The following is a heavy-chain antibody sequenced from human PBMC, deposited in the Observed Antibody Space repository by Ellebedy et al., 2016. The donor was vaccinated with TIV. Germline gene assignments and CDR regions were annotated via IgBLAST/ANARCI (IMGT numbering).Heavy chain of an antibody. CDR3: ARVAAAGHLSSVDF. V-gene: IGHV4-39*01. Sequence: SETLSLTXTVSGGSIVNSPYFWGWIRQPPGKGLEWIGSISYRGSTFYTPALKSRVTMSVDTSKDQFSLKVRSVTAADTAFYFCARVAAAGHLSSVDFWGQGTLVTVSS. CDR1: GGSIVNSPYF. J-gene: IGHJ4*02. CDR2: ISYRGST. D-gene: IGHD2-21*02.